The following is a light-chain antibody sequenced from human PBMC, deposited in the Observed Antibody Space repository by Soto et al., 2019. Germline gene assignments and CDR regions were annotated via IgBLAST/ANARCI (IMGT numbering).Light chain of an antibody. CDR2: AAS. CDR1: QSVSAY. V-gene: IGKV3-11*01. J-gene: IGKJ1*01. Sequence: EIVLTQSPATLSLSPGERATLSCRASQSVSAYLAWYQQKPGQAPRLLIYAASNRATDIPARFSGSGSGTDFTLTISDVQPEDFALYYCHQRQSWPRTFGQGTKVDIK. CDR3: HQRQSWPRT.